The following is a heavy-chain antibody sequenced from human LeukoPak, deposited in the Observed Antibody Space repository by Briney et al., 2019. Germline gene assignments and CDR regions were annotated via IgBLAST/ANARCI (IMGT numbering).Heavy chain of an antibody. CDR1: GGSISSSSYY. CDR3: ARGGFNTMIVVAFDY. V-gene: IGHV4-39*01. J-gene: IGHJ4*02. CDR2: IYYSGST. Sequence: PSETLSLTCTVSGGSISSSSYYWGWIRQPPGKGLEWIGSIYYSGSTYYNPSLKSRVTISVDTSRNQFSLKLSSVTAADTAVYYCARGGFNTMIVVAFDYWGQGTLVTVSS. D-gene: IGHD3-22*01.